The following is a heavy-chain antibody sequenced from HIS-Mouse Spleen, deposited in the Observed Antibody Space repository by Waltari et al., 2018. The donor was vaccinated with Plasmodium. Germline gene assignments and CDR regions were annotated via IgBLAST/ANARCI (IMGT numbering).Heavy chain of an antibody. CDR1: GGSFSGYY. Sequence: QVQLQQWGAGLLKPSETLSLTCAVYGGSFSGYYWSWIRQPPGKGLEWIGEINHSGSTNYHPSLNSRVPISVDTSKNQFSRKLSSVTAADTAVYYCARGRVLGTSSGYFDLWGRGTLVTVSS. V-gene: IGHV4-34*01. CDR3: ARGRVLGTSSGYFDL. D-gene: IGHD3-10*01. J-gene: IGHJ2*01. CDR2: INHSGST.